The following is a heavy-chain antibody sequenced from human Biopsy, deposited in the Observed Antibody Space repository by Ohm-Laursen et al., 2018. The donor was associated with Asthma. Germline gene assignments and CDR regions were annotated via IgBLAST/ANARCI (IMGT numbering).Heavy chain of an antibody. CDR3: AKAERYFDWYWFDP. V-gene: IGHV3-48*01. Sequence: GSLRLSCTASGFTFSSYSMNWVRPAPGKGLEWVSYISSSSSTTYYADSVKGRFTISRDNSKNTLYLQMNSLRAEDTAVYYCAKAERYFDWYWFDPWGQGTLVTVSS. D-gene: IGHD3-9*01. CDR2: ISSSSSTT. CDR1: GFTFSSYS. J-gene: IGHJ5*02.